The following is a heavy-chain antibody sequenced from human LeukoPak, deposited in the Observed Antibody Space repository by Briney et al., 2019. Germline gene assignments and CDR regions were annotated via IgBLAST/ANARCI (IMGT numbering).Heavy chain of an antibody. V-gene: IGHV4-34*01. D-gene: IGHD2-8*02. CDR3: ARGSSFDGYCSAGACDAGYYDI. J-gene: IGHJ4*02. CDR1: GDSFNAYL. Sequence: SETLSLTCAVCGDSFNAYLWNWIRQAPGKSLEYIGEINHRGSSHYNPSLKTRVTLSVDTSKSQFSLKLTSVTAADTAVYYCARGSSFDGYCSAGACDAGYYDIWGQGTPVIVSS. CDR2: INHRGSS.